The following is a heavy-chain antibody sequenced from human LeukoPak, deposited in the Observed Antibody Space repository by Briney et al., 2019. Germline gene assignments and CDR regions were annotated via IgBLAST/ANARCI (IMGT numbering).Heavy chain of an antibody. D-gene: IGHD3-10*01. CDR1: GFTVNSNY. CDR2: IDSGGNT. Sequence: GGSLRLSCAASGFTVNSNYMSWVRQAPGKGLEWASLIDSGGNTYYADSVKGRFAISRDNSKNTLYLQMNSLRAEDTALYYCARGLTGGPRFDYWGQGTLVTVSS. V-gene: IGHV3-53*01. J-gene: IGHJ4*02. CDR3: ARGLTGGPRFDY.